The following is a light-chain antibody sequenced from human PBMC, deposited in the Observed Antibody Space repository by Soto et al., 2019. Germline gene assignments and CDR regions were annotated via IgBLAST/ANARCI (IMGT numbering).Light chain of an antibody. V-gene: IGLV2-14*03. Sequence: QSALTQPASVSGSPGQSISISCTGTSSDVGGYNYVSWYQQHPGKAPKLMIFDVSDQPSGVSSRFSGSKSDNTASLAISGLQAEDEADYYCSSYTTSNTYVFGTGTKLTVL. CDR3: SSYTTSNTYV. CDR2: DVS. J-gene: IGLJ1*01. CDR1: SSDVGGYNY.